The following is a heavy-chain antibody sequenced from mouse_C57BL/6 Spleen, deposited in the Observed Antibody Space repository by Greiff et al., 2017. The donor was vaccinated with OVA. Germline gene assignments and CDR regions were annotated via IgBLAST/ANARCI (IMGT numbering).Heavy chain of an antibody. V-gene: IGHV8-8*01. CDR2: IWWDDDK. CDR3: ALNGVWRRIYYAMDY. J-gene: IGHJ4*01. CDR1: GFSLSTFGMG. Sequence: QVTLKESGPGILQPSQTLSLTCSFSGFSLSTFGMGVGWIRQPSGKGLEWLAHIWWDDDKYYNPALKSRLTISKDTSKNQVFLKIANVDTADTATYYCALNGVWRRIYYAMDYWGQGTSVTVSS.